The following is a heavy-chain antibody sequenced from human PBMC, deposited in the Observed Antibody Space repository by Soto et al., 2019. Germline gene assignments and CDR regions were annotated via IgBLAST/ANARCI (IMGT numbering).Heavy chain of an antibody. D-gene: IGHD3-10*01. J-gene: IGHJ3*01. CDR2: TRKKGNSYTT. V-gene: IGHV3-72*01. Sequence: GGSLRLSCSASGFTFSDHYMDWVRQAPRKGLEWVGRTRKKGNSYTTEYAASVKGRFTVSRDDSKNSLYLQMNSLKAEDTAVYFCVRVGPPGHGAFDFWGQGTKVTVSS. CDR3: VRVGPPGHGAFDF. CDR1: GFTFSDHY.